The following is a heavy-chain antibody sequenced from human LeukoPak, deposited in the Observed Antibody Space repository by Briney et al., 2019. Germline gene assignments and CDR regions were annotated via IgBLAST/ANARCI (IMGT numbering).Heavy chain of an antibody. CDR2: ISYDGSNK. CDR1: GFTFSSYG. Sequence: QPGGSLRLSCAASGFTFSSYGMHWVRQAPGKGMEWVAVISYDGSNKYYADSVKGRFTISRDNSKNTLYLQMNSLRAEDTAVYYCAKDRVAAAGPRGYYYYYGMDVWGQGTTVTVSS. D-gene: IGHD6-13*01. V-gene: IGHV3-30*18. J-gene: IGHJ6*02. CDR3: AKDRVAAAGPRGYYYYYGMDV.